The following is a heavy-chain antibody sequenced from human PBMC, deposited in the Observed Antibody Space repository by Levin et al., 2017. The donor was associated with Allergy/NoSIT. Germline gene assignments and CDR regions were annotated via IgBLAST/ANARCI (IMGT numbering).Heavy chain of an antibody. CDR1: GYTFTSYD. D-gene: IGHD1-7*01. CDR2: MNPNSGNT. V-gene: IGHV1-8*01. CDR3: ARGGWNYIGRIDNWFDP. J-gene: IGHJ5*02. Sequence: ASVKVSCKASGYTFTSYDINWVRQATGQGLEWMGWMNPNSGNTGYAQKFQGRVTMTRNTSISTAYMELSSLRSEDTAVYYCARGGWNYIGRIDNWFDPWGQGTLVTVSS.